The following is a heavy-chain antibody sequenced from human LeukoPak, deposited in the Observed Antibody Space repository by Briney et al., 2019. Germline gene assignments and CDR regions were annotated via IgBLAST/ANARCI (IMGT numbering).Heavy chain of an antibody. CDR2: IYNSGST. Sequence: PSETLSLTCTVSDGSISSYYWNWIRQPPGKGLEWIGNIYNSGSTDYNPSLKSRVTISVDTSKNQFSLRLSSVTAADTAVYYCARGRTFDNWGQGTLVTVSS. J-gene: IGHJ4*02. CDR3: ARGRTFDN. V-gene: IGHV4-59*01. CDR1: DGSISSYY.